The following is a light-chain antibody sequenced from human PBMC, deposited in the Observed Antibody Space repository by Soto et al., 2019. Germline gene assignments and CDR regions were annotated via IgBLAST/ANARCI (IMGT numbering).Light chain of an antibody. V-gene: IGLV2-11*01. J-gene: IGLJ2*01. CDR2: DVS. CDR1: SSDVGGYNY. Sequence: QSALTQPRSVSGSPGQSVTISCTGTSSDVGGYNYVSWYQQHPGKAPKLMIYDVSKRPSGVPDRFSGCKSGNSASLTISGRQAEDEADYYCCSYAGSNPHVVFGGETKLTAL. CDR3: CSYAGSNPHVV.